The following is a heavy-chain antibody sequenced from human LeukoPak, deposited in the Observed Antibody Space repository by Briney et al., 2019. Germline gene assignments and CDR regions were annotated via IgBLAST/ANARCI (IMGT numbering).Heavy chain of an antibody. CDR2: ISSSSSTI. J-gene: IGHJ4*02. V-gene: IGHV3-48*01. CDR1: GFNFRGYY. CDR3: ARGVTGYYFDY. D-gene: IGHD5-18*01. Sequence: GGSLRLSCAASGFNFRGYYMTWVRQAPGKGLEWVSYISSSSSTIYYADSVKGRFTISRDNAKNSLYLQMNSLRAEDTAVYYCARGVTGYYFDYWGQGTLVTVSS.